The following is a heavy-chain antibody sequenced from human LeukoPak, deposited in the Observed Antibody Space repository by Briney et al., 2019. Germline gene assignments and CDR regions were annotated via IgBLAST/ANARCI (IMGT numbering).Heavy chain of an antibody. D-gene: IGHD6-19*01. V-gene: IGHV4-4*07. CDR2: IYARGST. CDR1: GGSISSYC. J-gene: IGHJ4*02. Sequence: SETLSLTCTVSGGSISSYCWSWIRQPAGNGLEWIGRIYARGSTVYTPSLKSRVSMSLDTSKNQFSLKLDSVTAADTAMYYCARGQGLSSDWLNFDYWGQGALVTVSS. CDR3: ARGQGLSSDWLNFDY.